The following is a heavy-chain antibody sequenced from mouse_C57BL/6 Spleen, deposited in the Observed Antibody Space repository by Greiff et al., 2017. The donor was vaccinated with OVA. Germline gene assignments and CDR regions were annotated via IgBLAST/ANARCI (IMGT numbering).Heavy chain of an antibody. Sequence: QVQLQQSGPGLVQPSQSLSITCTVSGFSLTSYGVHWVRQSPGKGLEWLGVIWSGGSTDYNAAFISRLSISKDNSKSQVFFKMNSLQADDATIYYCASGGVAGGNGWDFDYWGQGTPVTVSA. CDR1: GFSLTSYG. V-gene: IGHV2-2*01. CDR3: ASGGVAGGNGWDFDY. J-gene: IGHJ3*01. CDR2: IWSGGST. D-gene: IGHD4-1*01.